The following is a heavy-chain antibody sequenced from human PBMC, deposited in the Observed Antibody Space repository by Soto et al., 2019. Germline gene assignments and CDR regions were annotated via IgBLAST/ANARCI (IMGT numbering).Heavy chain of an antibody. D-gene: IGHD3-3*01. J-gene: IGHJ6*02. V-gene: IGHV3-7*01. CDR1: GFTFSSYW. CDR2: IKQDGSEK. Sequence: EVQLVESGGGLVQPGGSLRLSCAASGFTFSSYWMSWVRQAPGKGLEWVAIIKQDGSEKYYVDSVKGRFTISRDNAKNSLYLQMNSLRAEDTAVYYCARDRYSYYDFWSGSLPYYYFGMDVWGQGTTVTVSS. CDR3: ARDRYSYYDFWSGSLPYYYFGMDV.